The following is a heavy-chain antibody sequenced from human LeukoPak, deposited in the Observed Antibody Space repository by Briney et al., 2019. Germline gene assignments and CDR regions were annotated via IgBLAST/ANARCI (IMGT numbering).Heavy chain of an antibody. V-gene: IGHV3-11*01. CDR2: ISSSGSTI. D-gene: IGHD3-10*01. J-gene: IGHJ5*02. CDR3: ARGPLAGSYLFDP. CDR1: GFTFSDYY. Sequence: PGGSLRLSCAASGFTFSDYYMSWIRQAPGKGLEWVSYISSSGSTIYYADSVKGRFTISRDNAKNSLYLQMNSLRAKDTAVYYCARGPLAGSYLFDPWGQGTLVTVSS.